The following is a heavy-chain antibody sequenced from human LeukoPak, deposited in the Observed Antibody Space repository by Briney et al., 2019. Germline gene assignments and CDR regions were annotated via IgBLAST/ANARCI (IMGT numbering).Heavy chain of an antibody. CDR1: GASISAYY. V-gene: IGHV4-59*01. J-gene: IGHJ5*02. CDR2: VYYTGST. CDR3: VRLRTTASSFDP. D-gene: IGHD4-17*01. Sequence: PSETLSLTCTVYGASISAYYWSWIRQAPGKGLEYIGYVYYTGSTDYNPSLKSRVTISIDTSKNQFSLKLTSVTAADTAVYYCVRLRTTASSFDPWGQGSLVTVSS.